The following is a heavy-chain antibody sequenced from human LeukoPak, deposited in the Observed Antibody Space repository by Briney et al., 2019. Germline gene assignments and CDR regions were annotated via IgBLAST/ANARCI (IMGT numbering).Heavy chain of an antibody. CDR1: GYAFTGYY. CDR2: INPNSGGT. D-gene: IGHD3-22*01. Sequence: AASVKVSCKASGYAFTGYYIHWVRQAPGQGLEWMGWINPNSGGTNYAQKFQGRVTMTRDTSISTAYMELSRLRSDDTAVYYCARGLYYYDSSGYFGYWGQGTLVTVSS. J-gene: IGHJ4*02. V-gene: IGHV1-2*02. CDR3: ARGLYYYDSSGYFGY.